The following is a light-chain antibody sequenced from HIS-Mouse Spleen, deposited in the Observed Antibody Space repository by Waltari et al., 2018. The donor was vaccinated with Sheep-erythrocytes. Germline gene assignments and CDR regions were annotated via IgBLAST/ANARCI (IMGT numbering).Light chain of an antibody. CDR2: GAS. J-gene: IGKJ2*01. CDR1: QSVSSSY. V-gene: IGKV3-20*01. Sequence: EIVLTQSPGTLSLSPGERATLPCRASQSVSSSYLAWYQQKPGQAPRLLFYGASSRATGIPDRFSGSGSGTDFTLTISRLEPEDFAVYYCQQYGSSPTFGQGTKLEIK. CDR3: QQYGSSPT.